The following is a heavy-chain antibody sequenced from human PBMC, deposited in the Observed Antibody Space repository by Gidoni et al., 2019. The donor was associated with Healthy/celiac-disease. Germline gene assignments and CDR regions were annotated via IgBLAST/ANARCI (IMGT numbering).Heavy chain of an antibody. V-gene: IGHV4-34*01. CDR2: INHSGST. Sequence: QVQLQQWGAGLLKPSETLSLTCAVYGGSFSGYYWSWIRQPPGKGLEWIGEINHSGSTNYNPSLKSRVTISVDTSKNQFPLKLSSVTAADTAVYYCARRAPMTTVTPGYFDYWGQGTLVTVSS. CDR3: ARRAPMTTVTPGYFDY. D-gene: IGHD4-4*01. CDR1: GGSFSGYY. J-gene: IGHJ4*02.